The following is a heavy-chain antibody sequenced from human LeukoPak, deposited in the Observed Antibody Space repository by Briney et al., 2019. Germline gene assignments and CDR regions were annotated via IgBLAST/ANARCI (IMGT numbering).Heavy chain of an antibody. CDR2: INPSGGST. V-gene: IGHV1-46*01. J-gene: IGHJ3*02. D-gene: IGHD4-23*01. Sequence: ASVKVSCKASGYTFTSYYMHWVRQAPGQGLEWMGIINPSGGSTNYAQKFQGRVTMTTDTSTSTAYMELRSLRSDDTAVYYCARDSYGGNPDAFDIWGQGTMVTVSS. CDR3: ARDSYGGNPDAFDI. CDR1: GYTFTSYY.